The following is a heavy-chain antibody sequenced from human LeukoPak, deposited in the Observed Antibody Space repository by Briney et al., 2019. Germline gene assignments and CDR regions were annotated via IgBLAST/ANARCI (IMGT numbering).Heavy chain of an antibody. Sequence: GGSLRLSCAASGFTFSSYSINWVRQAPGKGLEWVSSISSSSSYIYYADSVKGRLSISRDNSKNTLYLQMNSLRTEDTAVYYCAKRDGYNSGPFDYWGQGTLVTVSS. J-gene: IGHJ4*02. CDR1: GFTFSSYS. CDR3: AKRDGYNSGPFDY. V-gene: IGHV3-21*01. D-gene: IGHD5-24*01. CDR2: ISSSSSYI.